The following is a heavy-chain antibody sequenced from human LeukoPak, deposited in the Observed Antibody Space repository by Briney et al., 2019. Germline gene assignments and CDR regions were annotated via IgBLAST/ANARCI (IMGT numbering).Heavy chain of an antibody. D-gene: IGHD1-26*01. CDR1: GFSFSGYG. CDR3: VKALVGQTSGY. V-gene: IGHV3-30*18. CDR2: ISHDASDK. J-gene: IGHJ4*02. Sequence: GGSLRLSCTASGFSFSGYGMHWVRQPPGKGLEWLAVISHDASDKYYADSVKGRFTISRDNAKNMIYLQMISLRAEDTAVYYCVKALVGQTSGYWGQGTRVTVST.